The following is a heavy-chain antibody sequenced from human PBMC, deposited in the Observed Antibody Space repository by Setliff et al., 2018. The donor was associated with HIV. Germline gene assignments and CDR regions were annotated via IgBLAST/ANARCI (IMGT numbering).Heavy chain of an antibody. D-gene: IGHD6-13*01. CDR2: IYYTGST. Sequence: PSETLSLTCTVSGASINSYFWSWIRQPPGKGPEWLGYIYYTGSTNYNPALESRITMSVDTSKNQFSLKLSSVTAADTAVYYCARGSSWQYYYYYYMDAWGKGTTVTVSS. CDR3: ARGSSWQYYYYYYMDA. V-gene: IGHV4-59*01. J-gene: IGHJ6*03. CDR1: GASINSYF.